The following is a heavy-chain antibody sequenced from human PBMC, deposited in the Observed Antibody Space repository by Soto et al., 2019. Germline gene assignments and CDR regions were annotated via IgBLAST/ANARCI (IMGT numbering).Heavy chain of an antibody. J-gene: IGHJ6*02. CDR1: GFTFSSYA. V-gene: IGHV3-23*01. D-gene: IGHD6-19*01. CDR3: AKDLGYSSGWYGSFHPKDGMDV. Sequence: GGSLRLSCAASGFTFSSYAMSWVRQAPGKGLEWVSAISGRGDNTYYVDSVKGRFAISRDNSKNTLYLQLSSLRAEDTAVYYCAKDLGYSSGWYGSFHPKDGMDVWGQGTTVTVSS. CDR2: ISGRGDNT.